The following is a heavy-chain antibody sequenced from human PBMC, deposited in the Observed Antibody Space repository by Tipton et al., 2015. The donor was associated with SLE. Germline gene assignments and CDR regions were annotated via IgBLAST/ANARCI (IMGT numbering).Heavy chain of an antibody. V-gene: IGHV1-69*09. CDR1: GYTFTSYD. D-gene: IGHD7-27*01. CDR2: IIPILGIA. Sequence: QLVQSGAEVKKPGASVKVSCKASGYTFTSYDINWVRQATGQGLEWMGRIIPILGIANYAQKFQGRVTITADKSTSTAYMELSSLRSEDTAVYYCASRLGTGWFDPWGQGTLVTVSS. J-gene: IGHJ5*02. CDR3: ASRLGTGWFDP.